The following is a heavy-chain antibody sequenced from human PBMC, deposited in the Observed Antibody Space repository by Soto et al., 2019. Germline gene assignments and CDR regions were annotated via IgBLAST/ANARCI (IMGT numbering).Heavy chain of an antibody. D-gene: IGHD1-1*01. CDR3: ARAPGNERLDY. Sequence: QVQLQESGPGLVKPSQTLSLTCTVSGAYVNTGSYYWSWVRQYPGKGLEWIGYIYHSGDTYYNPSLKSRLTISVDTSKNHFSLSLSSVTVADTAVYYCARAPGNERLDYWGQGTLVIVSS. CDR1: GAYVNTGSYY. J-gene: IGHJ4*02. CDR2: IYHSGDT. V-gene: IGHV4-31*03.